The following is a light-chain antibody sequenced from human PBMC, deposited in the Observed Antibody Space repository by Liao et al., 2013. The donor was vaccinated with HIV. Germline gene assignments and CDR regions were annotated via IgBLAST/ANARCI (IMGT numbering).Light chain of an antibody. V-gene: IGLV3-21*01. J-gene: IGLJ1*01. CDR3: QVWDSSSEQYV. CDR2: YNN. Sequence: SYVLTQPPSVSVARGKTATITCGETILEIKVHWYQQQPGRAPVVVIFYNNERPSGISERFSGSNSGDTATLTISRVDAGDEADYYCQVWDSSSEQYVFGTATKVTVL. CDR1: ILEIKV.